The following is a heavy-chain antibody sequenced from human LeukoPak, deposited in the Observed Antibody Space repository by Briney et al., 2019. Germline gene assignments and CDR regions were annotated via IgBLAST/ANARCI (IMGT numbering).Heavy chain of an antibody. CDR3: ARLQVATIGFDY. V-gene: IGHV4-39*01. CDR1: GGSISSSSYY. J-gene: IGHJ4*02. CDR2: IYYSGST. Sequence: SETLSLTCTVSGGSISSSSYYWGWIRQPPGKGLEWIGSIYYSGSTYYNPSLKSRVTISADTSKNQFSLKLSSVTAADTAVYYCARLQVATIGFDYWGQGTLVTVSS. D-gene: IGHD5-12*01.